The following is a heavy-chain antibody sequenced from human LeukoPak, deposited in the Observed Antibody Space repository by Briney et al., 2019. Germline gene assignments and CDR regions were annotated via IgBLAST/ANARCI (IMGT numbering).Heavy chain of an antibody. CDR1: GGSISSYY. CDR3: ARDSDCSGGSCYFDY. D-gene: IGHD2-15*01. CDR2: IYYSGST. Sequence: SETLSLTCTVSGGSISSYYWSWIRQPPGKGLEWIGYIYYSGSTNYNPSLKSRVTISVDASQNQFSLKLSSVTAADTAVYYCARDSDCSGGSCYFDYWGQGTLVTVSS. V-gene: IGHV4-59*01. J-gene: IGHJ4*02.